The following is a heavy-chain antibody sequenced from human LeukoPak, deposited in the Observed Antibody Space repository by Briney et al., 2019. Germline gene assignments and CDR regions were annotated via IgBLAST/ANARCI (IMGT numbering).Heavy chain of an antibody. CDR1: GFTFSSYG. D-gene: IGHD3-16*01. J-gene: IGHJ6*02. Sequence: GGSLRLSCAASGFTFSSYGMHWVRQAPGKGLEWVAVISYDGSNKYYADSVKGRFTISRDNSKNTLYLQMNSLRAEDTAVYYCAKPKADRAYYYYYYGMDVWGQGTTVTVSS. V-gene: IGHV3-30*18. CDR3: AKPKADRAYYYYYYGMDV. CDR2: ISYDGSNK.